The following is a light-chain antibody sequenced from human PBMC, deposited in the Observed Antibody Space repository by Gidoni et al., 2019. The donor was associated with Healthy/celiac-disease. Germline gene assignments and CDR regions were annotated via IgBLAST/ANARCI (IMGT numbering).Light chain of an antibody. Sequence: EIVLTQSPATLSLSPGERATLSCRASQSVSTFLAWYQQKPGQAPRLLIYDASNRATGIPARFSGSGSGTDFTLTISSLEPEDFAVYYCQQRSNSRFTFGPXTKLDIK. V-gene: IGKV3-11*01. CDR3: QQRSNSRFT. CDR1: QSVSTF. J-gene: IGKJ3*01. CDR2: DAS.